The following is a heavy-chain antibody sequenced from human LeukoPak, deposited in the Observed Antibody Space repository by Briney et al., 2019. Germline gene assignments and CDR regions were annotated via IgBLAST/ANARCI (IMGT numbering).Heavy chain of an antibody. Sequence: SLRLSCTVSGFTFGDYAMSWLGQSPGPGGEWVGFIRGKAYGGTTEYAAYVKGRFTISRDDSKSIAYLQMNSRKTEDTAVYYCTRDAHSCHYWGQGTLVTVSS. J-gene: IGHJ4*02. V-gene: IGHV3-49*03. CDR3: TRDAHSCHY. CDR2: IRGKAYGGTT. CDR1: GFTFGDYA.